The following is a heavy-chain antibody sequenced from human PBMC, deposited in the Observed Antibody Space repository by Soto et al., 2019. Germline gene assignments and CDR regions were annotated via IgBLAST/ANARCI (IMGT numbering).Heavy chain of an antibody. CDR3: ARESGGATATLDYYYFYMDV. V-gene: IGHV1-2*04. Sequence: QVQLVQSGAEVKRPGASVTVSCRSSGDTFNDYYIHWVRQAPGQGLEWMGWINPNGGVTKYAQKFQGWVSMTRDTSIRTVYMQLSRPRSDATAVYYCARESGGATATLDYYYFYMDVWGTGNTVTGSS. J-gene: IGHJ6*03. CDR1: GDTFNDYY. CDR2: INPNGGVT. D-gene: IGHD1-26*01.